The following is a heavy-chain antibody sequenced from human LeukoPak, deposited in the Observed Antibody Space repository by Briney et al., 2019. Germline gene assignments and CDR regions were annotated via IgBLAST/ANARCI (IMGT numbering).Heavy chain of an antibody. CDR1: GFTFDDYG. J-gene: IGHJ3*02. CDR3: ARDRVYYDSSGLIALDAFDI. V-gene: IGHV3-20*04. D-gene: IGHD3-22*01. Sequence: GGSLRLSCAASGFTFDDYGMSWVRQAPGKGLEWVSGINWNGGSTGYADSVKGRFTISRDNAKNSLYLQMNSLRAEDTAVYYCARDRVYYDSSGLIALDAFDIWGQGTMVTVSS. CDR2: INWNGGST.